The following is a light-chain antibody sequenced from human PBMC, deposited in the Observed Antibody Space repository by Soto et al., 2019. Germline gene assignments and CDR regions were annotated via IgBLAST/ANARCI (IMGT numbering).Light chain of an antibody. CDR3: QQRSNWPPYT. CDR2: DAS. CDR1: QSVSSN. J-gene: IGKJ2*01. Sequence: EIVLTPSPATLSLSPGERATLSCRASQSVSSNLAWYQQKPGQAPRLLSSDASNRATGIPARFSGSGSGTDFTLTISSLEPEDFAVYYCQQRSNWPPYTFGQGTKLEIK. V-gene: IGKV3-11*01.